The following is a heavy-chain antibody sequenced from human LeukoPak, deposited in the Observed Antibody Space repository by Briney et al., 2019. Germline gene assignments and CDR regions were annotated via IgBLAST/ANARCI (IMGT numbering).Heavy chain of an antibody. D-gene: IGHD2-2*01. CDR3: AKTHSTVVVPAAPADY. CDR2: ISYDGSNK. Sequence: PGGSLRLSCAASGFTFSSYGMHWVRQAPGKGLEWVAVISYDGSNKYYADSVKGRFTISRDNSKNTLYLQTNSLRAEDTAVYYCAKTHSTVVVPAAPADYWGQGTLVTVSS. V-gene: IGHV3-30*18. CDR1: GFTFSSYG. J-gene: IGHJ4*02.